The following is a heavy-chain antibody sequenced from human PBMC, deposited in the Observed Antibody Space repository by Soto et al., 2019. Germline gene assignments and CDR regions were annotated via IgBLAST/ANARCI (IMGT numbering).Heavy chain of an antibody. V-gene: IGHV3-66*01. J-gene: IGHJ6*02. CDR1: GFTVSSNY. Sequence: PGGSLRLSCAASGFTVSSNYMSWVRQAPGKGLEWVSVIYSGGSTYYADSVKGRFTISRDNSKNTLYLQMNSLRAEDTAVYYCARDRRRYGMDVWGQGTTVTVSS. CDR2: IYSGGST. CDR3: ARDRRRYGMDV.